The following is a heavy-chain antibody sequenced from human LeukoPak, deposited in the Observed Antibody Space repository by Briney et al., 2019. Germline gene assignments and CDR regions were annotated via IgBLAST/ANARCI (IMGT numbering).Heavy chain of an antibody. CDR3: ARFTTARRGVLDYYMDV. V-gene: IGHV4-31*03. CDR1: GGSISSGGYY. Sequence: PSQTLSLTCTVSGGSISSGGYYWSWIRQHPGKGLEWIGYIYYRGSTNYNPSLKSRVTISVDTSKNQFSLKLSSVTAADTAVYYCARFTTARRGVLDYYMDVWGKGTTVTVSS. CDR2: IYYRGST. J-gene: IGHJ6*03. D-gene: IGHD6-6*01.